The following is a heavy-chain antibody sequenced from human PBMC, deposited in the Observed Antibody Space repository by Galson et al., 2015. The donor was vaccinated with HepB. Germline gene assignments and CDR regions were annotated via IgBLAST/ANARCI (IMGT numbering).Heavy chain of an antibody. Sequence: SVKVSCKASGYTFSTYSITWVRQAPGQGLEWMGWISDYNHKTNYAQKLQGRVTMTTDTSTSTAYLELSSLTFEDTAVYYCAREVFQSGEFPWGQGTLVTVSS. V-gene: IGHV1-18*01. D-gene: IGHD1-1*01. CDR1: GYTFSTYS. J-gene: IGHJ3*01. CDR2: ISDYNHKT. CDR3: AREVFQSGEFP.